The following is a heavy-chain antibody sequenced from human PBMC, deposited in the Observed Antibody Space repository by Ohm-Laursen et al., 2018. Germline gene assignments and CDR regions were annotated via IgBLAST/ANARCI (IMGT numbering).Heavy chain of an antibody. CDR1: GYTFTSYD. Sequence: ASVKVSCNASGYTFTSYDINWVRQATGQGLEWMGWMNPNSGNTGYAQKFQGRVTMTRNTSISTAYMELSSLRSEDTAVYYCARWIAVADSRDYWGQGTLVTVSS. CDR2: MNPNSGNT. J-gene: IGHJ4*02. CDR3: ARWIAVADSRDY. V-gene: IGHV1-8*01. D-gene: IGHD6-19*01.